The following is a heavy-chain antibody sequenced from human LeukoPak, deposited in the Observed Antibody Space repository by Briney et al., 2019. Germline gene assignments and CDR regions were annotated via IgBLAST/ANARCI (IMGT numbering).Heavy chain of an antibody. CDR2: IRSSSYYI. D-gene: IGHD3-3*01. CDR1: GLTSSIYT. J-gene: IGHJ4*02. V-gene: IGHV3-21*01. CDR3: ARAGDPFRSGYYFVAY. Sequence: GRSLSPSSAPSGLTSSIYTTNWVSPAHRKGREWVSSIRSSSYYISHTNSVTDRFTITKDNAKNSLYLQMNSLRAEDTAVFYWARAGDPFRSGYYFVAYWGQGTLVTVSS.